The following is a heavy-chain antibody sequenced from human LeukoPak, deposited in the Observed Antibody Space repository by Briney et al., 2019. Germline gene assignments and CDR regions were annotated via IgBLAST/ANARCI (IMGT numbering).Heavy chain of an antibody. CDR1: GYTLTELS. CDR3: ATGPTTVMGAFDI. J-gene: IGHJ3*02. V-gene: IGHV1-24*01. D-gene: IGHD4-17*01. CDR2: FDPEDGEK. Sequence: ASVKVSCKVSGYTLTELSMHWVRQAPGKGFEWMGGFDPEDGEKIYAQKFQGRVTMTEDTSTDTAYMELSSLRSEDTAVYYCATGPTTVMGAFDIWGQGTMVTVSS.